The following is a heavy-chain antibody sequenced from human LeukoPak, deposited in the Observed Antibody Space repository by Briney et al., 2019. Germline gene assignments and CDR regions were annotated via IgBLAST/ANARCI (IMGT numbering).Heavy chain of an antibody. J-gene: IGHJ6*02. CDR2: INHSGST. CDR3: ARARVLYYYYGMDV. V-gene: IGHV4-34*01. Sequence: SETLSLTCTAYGGSFSGYYWSWIRQPPGKGLEWIGEINHSGSTNYNPSLKSRVTISVDTSKNQFSLKLSSVTAADTAVYYCARARVLYYYYGMDVWGQGTTVTVSS. D-gene: IGHD6-6*01. CDR1: GGSFSGYY.